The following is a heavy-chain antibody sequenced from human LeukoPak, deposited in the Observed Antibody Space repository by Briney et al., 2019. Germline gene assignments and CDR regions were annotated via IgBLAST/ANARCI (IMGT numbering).Heavy chain of an antibody. CDR3: GRGFGGSAFDI. Sequence: PSETLSLTCAVSGGSICSSIHYWAWIRQPPGKGLEWIGSMYYSGSTYYNPSIKSRLTISLDRSESQFSLKLSSVTAADTAGYFWGRGFGGSAFDIWGQGTMVTVSS. CDR2: MYYSGST. V-gene: IGHV4-39*07. J-gene: IGHJ3*02. D-gene: IGHD3-10*01. CDR1: GGSICSSIHY.